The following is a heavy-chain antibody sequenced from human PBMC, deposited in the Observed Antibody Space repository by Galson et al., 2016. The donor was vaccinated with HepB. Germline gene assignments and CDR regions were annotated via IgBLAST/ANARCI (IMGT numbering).Heavy chain of an antibody. V-gene: IGHV3-33*01. CDR2: IWHDGRYK. CDR1: GFTFRSYG. D-gene: IGHD2/OR15-2a*01. J-gene: IGHJ4*02. Sequence: SLRLSCAASGFTFRSYGMHWVRQAPGKGLEWVAFIWHDGRYKNYADSVKGRFTVSRDNSKNMLFLQMISLGVEDTAVYHCASDRAPRQGPLYYWGQGSLVTVSS. CDR3: ASDRAPRQGPLYY.